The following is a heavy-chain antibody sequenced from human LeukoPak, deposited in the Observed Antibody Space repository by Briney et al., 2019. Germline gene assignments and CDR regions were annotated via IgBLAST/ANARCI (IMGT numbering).Heavy chain of an antibody. D-gene: IGHD6-19*01. V-gene: IGHV1-2*02. CDR1: GYTFTGYY. CDR2: INPNSGGT. CDR3: ASLYSSGWFFDY. J-gene: IGHJ4*02. Sequence: ASVKASCKASGYTFTGYYMHWVRQAPGQGLEWMGWINPNSGGTNYAQKFQGRVTMTRDTSISTAYMELSRLRSDDTAVYYCASLYSSGWFFDYWGQGTLVTVSS.